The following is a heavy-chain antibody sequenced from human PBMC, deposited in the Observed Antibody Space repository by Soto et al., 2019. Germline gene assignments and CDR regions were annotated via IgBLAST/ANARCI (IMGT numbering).Heavy chain of an antibody. Sequence: EVQLLESGGGLVQPGGSLRLSCAASGLTFSGYGMSWVRQAPGKGLEWVSAISGSGSTTYYADSVKGRFTISRDDSKNILLLQLNTLGAEETAVYYCVPPSRGLKSSPSRMDSWGKGTLVTVSS. V-gene: IGHV3-23*01. CDR2: ISGSGSTT. CDR3: VPPSRGLKSSPSRMDS. CDR1: GLTFSGYG. J-gene: IGHJ4*02. D-gene: IGHD4-4*01.